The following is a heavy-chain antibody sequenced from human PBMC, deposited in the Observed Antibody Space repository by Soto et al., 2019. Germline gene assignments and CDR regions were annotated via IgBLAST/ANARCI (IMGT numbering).Heavy chain of an antibody. J-gene: IGHJ5*02. Sequence: ASVKVSCKASGYTFTSYAMHWVRQAPGQRLEWMGWINAGNGNTKYSQKFQGRVTITRDTSASTAYVELSSLRSEDTAVYYCARDSSGSFSFDPWGQGTLVTVSS. D-gene: IGHD1-26*01. V-gene: IGHV1-3*01. CDR3: ARDSSGSFSFDP. CDR1: GYTFTSYA. CDR2: INAGNGNT.